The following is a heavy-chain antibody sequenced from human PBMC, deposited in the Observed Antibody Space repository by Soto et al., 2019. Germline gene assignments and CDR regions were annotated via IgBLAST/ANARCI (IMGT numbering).Heavy chain of an antibody. D-gene: IGHD4-4*01. CDR3: ARGIQYRYGMDV. V-gene: IGHV3-74*01. CDR2: INGDGSNT. Sequence: EVQLVESGGGLVQPGGSLRLYCAAAGFTFSSYWMDWVRQAPGKGLVWVSRINGDGSNTFYADSVKGRFTISRDNAKNTVYLQMNSLRAEDTAVYYCARGIQYRYGMDVWGQGTTVTVSS. CDR1: GFTFSSYW. J-gene: IGHJ6*02.